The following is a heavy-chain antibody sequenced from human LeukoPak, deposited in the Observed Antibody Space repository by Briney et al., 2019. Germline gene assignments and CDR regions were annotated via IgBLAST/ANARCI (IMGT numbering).Heavy chain of an antibody. Sequence: PGGSLRLSCAASGFTFSIYNMNWVRQAPGKGLEWVSSISSSSNYVYYADSVEGRFTISRDNAKNSLYLQMNSLRAEDTAVYYCARDTKNVEMATIRGAFDIWGQGTMVTVSS. CDR1: GFTFSIYN. V-gene: IGHV3-21*01. J-gene: IGHJ3*02. CDR2: ISSSSNYV. D-gene: IGHD5-24*01. CDR3: ARDTKNVEMATIRGAFDI.